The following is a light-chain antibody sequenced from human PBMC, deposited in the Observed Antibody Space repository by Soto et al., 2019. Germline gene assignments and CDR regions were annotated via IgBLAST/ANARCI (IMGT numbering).Light chain of an antibody. CDR3: QQYNNWPPP. Sequence: EIVMTQSPATLSVSPGERATLSCRASQRVSNNLAWYQQKPGQAPRLLIYGASTRATDIPAKFSGSGSGTEFSLTISSLQSEDFAVYYCQQYNNWPPPFGQGTKVDIK. J-gene: IGKJ1*01. V-gene: IGKV3-15*01. CDR2: GAS. CDR1: QRVSNN.